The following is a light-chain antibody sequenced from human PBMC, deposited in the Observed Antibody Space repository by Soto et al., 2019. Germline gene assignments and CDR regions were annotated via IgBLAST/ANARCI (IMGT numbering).Light chain of an antibody. V-gene: IGLV2-14*01. CDR3: SSYRSDSTYV. CDR1: SSDVGGYDY. Sequence: QSALTQPASVSGSPGQSITISCTGTSSDVGGYDYVSWYQQHPGKAPKLMIYEVSNRPSGVSNRFSGSKSGNTASLTISGLQAEDEADYYCSSYRSDSTYVFGTGTKLNVL. J-gene: IGLJ1*01. CDR2: EVS.